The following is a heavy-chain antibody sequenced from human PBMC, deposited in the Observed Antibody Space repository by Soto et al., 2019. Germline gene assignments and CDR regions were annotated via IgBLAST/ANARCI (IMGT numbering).Heavy chain of an antibody. J-gene: IGHJ4*02. CDR2: VFYSGAT. CDR1: CGPIKTGDYY. Sequence: QVQLKESGPGLVKPSETLSLTCNVSCGPIKTGDYYWNWIRQPPGKGLEWIGYVFYSGATNYRPSLKSRAAISMDTSKNQFSLSLTSVTAADTAVYYCARAGFSYGHLLFWGQGIRVTVST. D-gene: IGHD1-1*01. CDR3: ARAGFSYGHLLF. V-gene: IGHV4-30-4*01.